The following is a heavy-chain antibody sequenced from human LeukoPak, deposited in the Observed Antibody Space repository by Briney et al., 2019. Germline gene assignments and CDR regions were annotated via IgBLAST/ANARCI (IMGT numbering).Heavy chain of an antibody. CDR2: IYYSGST. D-gene: IGHD2-15*01. Sequence: SETLSLTCTVSGGSISSSYWSWIRQPPGKGLEWIGYIYYSGSTNYNPSLKSRVTISVDTSKNQFSLKLSSVTAADTAVYYCARGWYFYYYMDVWGKGTTVTVSS. V-gene: IGHV4-59*12. CDR1: GGSISSSY. J-gene: IGHJ6*03. CDR3: ARGWYFYYYMDV.